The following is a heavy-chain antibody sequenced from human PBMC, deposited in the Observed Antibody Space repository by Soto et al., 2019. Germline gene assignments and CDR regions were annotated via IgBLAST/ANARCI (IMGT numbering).Heavy chain of an antibody. CDR3: ARAVGSKTIFGVVIMSNYYYYMDV. V-gene: IGHV1-8*01. CDR2: MNPNSGNT. CDR1: GYTLTSYD. J-gene: IGHJ6*03. Sequence: GASVEVCCKDSGYTLTSYDSNWVRQATGQGLEWMGWMNPNSGNTGYAQKFQGRVTMTRNTSISTAYMELSSLRSEDTAVYYCARAVGSKTIFGVVIMSNYYYYMDVWGKGTTVTVSS. D-gene: IGHD3-3*01.